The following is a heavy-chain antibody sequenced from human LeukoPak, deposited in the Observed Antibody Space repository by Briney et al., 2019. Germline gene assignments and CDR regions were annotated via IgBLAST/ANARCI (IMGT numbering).Heavy chain of an antibody. CDR1: GFTFSDYY. V-gene: IGHV3-11*03. Sequence: PGGSLRLSCAASGFTFSDYYMSWIRQAPGKGLEWVSYISSSSSYTNYADSVKGRFTISRDNAKNSLYLQMNSLRAEDTAVYYCARNPRGMATGFHYWGQGTLVTVSS. CDR3: ARNPRGMATGFHY. J-gene: IGHJ4*02. CDR2: ISSSSSYT. D-gene: IGHD5-12*01.